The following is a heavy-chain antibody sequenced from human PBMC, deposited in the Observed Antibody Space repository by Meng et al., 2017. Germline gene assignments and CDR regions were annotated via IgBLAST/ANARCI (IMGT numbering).Heavy chain of an antibody. Sequence: SQTLSPTCTVSGGSISSSSYYWGWIRQPPGKGLEWIGSIYYSGSTYYNPSLKSRVTISVDTSKNQFSLKLSSVTAADTAVYYCARATEWELDAFDIWGQGTMVTVSS. J-gene: IGHJ3*02. CDR3: ARATEWELDAFDI. D-gene: IGHD1-26*01. V-gene: IGHV4-39*07. CDR2: IYYSGST. CDR1: GGSISSSSYY.